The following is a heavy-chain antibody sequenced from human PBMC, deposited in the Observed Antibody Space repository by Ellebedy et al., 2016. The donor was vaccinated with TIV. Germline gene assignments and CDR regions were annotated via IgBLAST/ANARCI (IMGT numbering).Heavy chain of an antibody. Sequence: AASVKVSCKASGGTFSSYAISWVRQAPGQSLEWMGWINTGNGNPKYSQKFHGRVTITRDTSARTAYMELSSLTSEDTAVYYCARQADYYSGSGTHWFDPWGQGTLVTVSS. J-gene: IGHJ5*02. CDR2: INTGNGNP. D-gene: IGHD3-10*01. V-gene: IGHV1-3*04. CDR1: GGTFSSYA. CDR3: ARQADYYSGSGTHWFDP.